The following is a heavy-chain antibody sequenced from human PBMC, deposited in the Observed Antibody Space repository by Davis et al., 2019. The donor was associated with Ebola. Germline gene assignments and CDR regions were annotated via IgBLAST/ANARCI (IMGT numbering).Heavy chain of an antibody. V-gene: IGHV3-15*01. CDR2: IKSKNAGDIT. Sequence: ESLKTSRAASGFIFSKAWMSCVRQAPGKGLEWIGRIKSKNAGDITDYVAPVKGRFIISRDDSKDTLYLQMNSLKAEDTAVYYCTWDLVPTAIGSPDWWGQGTQVTVSS. D-gene: IGHD2-2*02. J-gene: IGHJ4*02. CDR3: TWDLVPTAIGSPDW. CDR1: GFIFSKAW.